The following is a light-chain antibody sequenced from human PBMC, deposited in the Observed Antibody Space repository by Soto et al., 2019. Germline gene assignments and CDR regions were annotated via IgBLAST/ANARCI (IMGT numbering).Light chain of an antibody. V-gene: IGKV3-20*01. J-gene: IGKJ4*01. CDR2: GAS. CDR3: QQYDSSLGLT. CDR1: QSVSSSY. Sequence: EILLTQSPGTLSLSPGERATLSCRASQSVSSSYLAWYKQTPGQAPRLLIYGASSRATGIPDRFSGSGSGTDFTLTISRLEPEDFAVYYCQQYDSSLGLTFGGWTKVQIK.